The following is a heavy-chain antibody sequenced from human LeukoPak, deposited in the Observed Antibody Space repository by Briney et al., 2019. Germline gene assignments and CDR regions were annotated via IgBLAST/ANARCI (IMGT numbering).Heavy chain of an antibody. Sequence: KPSETLSLTCTVSGGSISSYYWSWIRQPPGKGLEWIGYIYYSGSTNYNPSLKSRVTISVDTSKNQFSLKLSSVTAADTAVYYCARAPYPDYSNYFDYWGQGTLVTVPS. CDR1: GGSISSYY. D-gene: IGHD4-11*01. CDR2: IYYSGST. J-gene: IGHJ4*02. CDR3: ARAPYPDYSNYFDY. V-gene: IGHV4-59*08.